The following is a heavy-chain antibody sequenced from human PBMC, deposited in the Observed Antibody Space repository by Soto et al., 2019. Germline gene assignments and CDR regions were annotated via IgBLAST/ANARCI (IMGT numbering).Heavy chain of an antibody. CDR3: AKDHLSRLRFLESLFPNYYGMDV. CDR2: ISGSGGST. D-gene: IGHD3-3*01. V-gene: IGHV3-23*01. CDR1: GFTFSSYA. Sequence: PGGSLRLSCAASGFTFSSYAMSWVRQAPGKGLEWVSAISGSGGSTYYADSVKGRFTISRDNSKNTLYLQMNSLRAEDTAVYYCAKDHLSRLRFLESLFPNYYGMDVWGQGPTVTVYS. J-gene: IGHJ6*02.